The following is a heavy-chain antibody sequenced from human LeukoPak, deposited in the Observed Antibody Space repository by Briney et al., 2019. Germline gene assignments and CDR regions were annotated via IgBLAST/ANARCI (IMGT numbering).Heavy chain of an antibody. Sequence: GGSLRLSYAASGFTFSSYGMSWVRQAPGKGLEWVSAISGSGGSTYYADSVKGRFTISRDNSKNTLYLQMNSLRAEDTAVYYCAKADVLRYFDWAFDYWGQGTLVTVSS. V-gene: IGHV3-23*01. D-gene: IGHD3-9*01. CDR3: AKADVLRYFDWAFDY. CDR2: ISGSGGST. CDR1: GFTFSSYG. J-gene: IGHJ4*02.